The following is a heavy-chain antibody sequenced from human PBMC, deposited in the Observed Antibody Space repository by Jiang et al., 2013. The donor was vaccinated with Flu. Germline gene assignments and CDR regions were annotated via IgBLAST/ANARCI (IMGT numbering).Heavy chain of an antibody. Sequence: ASGFTFSSYAMSWVRQAPGKGLEWVSAISGSGGSTYYADSVKGRFTISRDNSKNTLYLQMNSLRAEDTAVYYCAKDRGRGDAFDIWGQGTMVTVSS. CDR2: ISGSGGST. CDR3: AKDRGRGDAFDI. V-gene: IGHV3-23*01. J-gene: IGHJ3*02. CDR1: GFTFSSYA.